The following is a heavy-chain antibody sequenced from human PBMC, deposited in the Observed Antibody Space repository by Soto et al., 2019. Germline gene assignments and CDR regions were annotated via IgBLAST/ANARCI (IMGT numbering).Heavy chain of an antibody. D-gene: IGHD2-15*01. Sequence: GGSLRLSCEASGFTFSNAWMNWVRQAPGKGLEWVGRIKIKTDGGTTDYAAPVRGRFTISRDDSKNTLFLQMNSLKTDDTAVYYCTTVGVYCSGASCYYYYYGMDVWGQGTTVTVSS. V-gene: IGHV3-15*07. J-gene: IGHJ6*02. CDR1: GFTFSNAW. CDR3: TTVGVYCSGASCYYYYYGMDV. CDR2: IKIKTDGGTT.